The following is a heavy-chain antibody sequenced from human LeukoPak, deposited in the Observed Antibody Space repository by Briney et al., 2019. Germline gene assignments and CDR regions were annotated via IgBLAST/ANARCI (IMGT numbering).Heavy chain of an antibody. CDR2: IRYDGSNK. D-gene: IGHD3-10*01. J-gene: IGHJ4*02. V-gene: IGHV3-30*02. CDR1: GFTFSSYG. Sequence: GGSLRLSCAASGFTFSSYGMHWVRQAPGKGLEWVAFIRYDGSNKYYADSVKGRFTISRDNSKNTLYQQMNSLRAEDTAVYYCAKDYGSESLFDYWGQGTLVTVSS. CDR3: AKDYGSESLFDY.